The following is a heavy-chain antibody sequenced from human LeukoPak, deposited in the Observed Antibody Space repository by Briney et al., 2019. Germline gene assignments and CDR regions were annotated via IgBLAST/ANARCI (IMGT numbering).Heavy chain of an antibody. CDR1: GFTFSSYE. CDR2: ISSSGSTI. J-gene: IGHJ4*02. CDR3: ARDQLEGTHDY. D-gene: IGHD1-1*01. V-gene: IGHV3-48*03. Sequence: GGSLRLSCAASGFTFSSYEMNWVRQAPGKGLEWVSYISSSGSTIYYADSVKGRFTISRDNAKSSLYLQMNSLRAEDTAVYYCARDQLEGTHDYWGQGTLVTVSS.